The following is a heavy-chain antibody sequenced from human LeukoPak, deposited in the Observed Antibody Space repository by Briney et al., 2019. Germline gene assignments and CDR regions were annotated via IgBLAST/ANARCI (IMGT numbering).Heavy chain of an antibody. Sequence: PSETLSLTCTVSGDSISNYYWSWIRQPPGKGLEWIGSIYDSGSTYYNPSLKSRVTISVDTSKNQFSLKLNSVTAADTAVYYCARHYGPWGQGTLVTVSS. CDR1: GDSISNYY. CDR2: IYDSGST. D-gene: IGHD3-16*01. V-gene: IGHV4-59*05. J-gene: IGHJ5*02. CDR3: ARHYGP.